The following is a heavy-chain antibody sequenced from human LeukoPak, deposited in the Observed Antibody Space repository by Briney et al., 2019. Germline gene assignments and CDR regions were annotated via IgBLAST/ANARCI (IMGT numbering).Heavy chain of an antibody. CDR1: GYTFTGYY. D-gene: IGHD3-10*01. J-gene: IGHJ4*02. CDR2: INPNSGGT. Sequence: ASVKVSCKASGYTFTGYYMHWVRQAPGQGLEWMGWINPNSGGTNYAQKFQGWVTMTRDTSISAAYMELSRLRSDDTAVYYCAREQDPKITMVRGVIIDWGQGTLVTVSS. V-gene: IGHV1-2*04. CDR3: AREQDPKITMVRGVIID.